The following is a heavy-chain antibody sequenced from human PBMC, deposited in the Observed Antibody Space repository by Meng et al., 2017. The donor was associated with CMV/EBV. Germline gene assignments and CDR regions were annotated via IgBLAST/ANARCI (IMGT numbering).Heavy chain of an antibody. Sequence: SDTLSITCAVYGGSFSGYSGTWIRQSPAKGREWSGNIKDTGTTNYTTYTKRRVALLVDTSKNQVATTLKSVTGADTAIYYSARGASGYWGQGTLVTVSS. CDR2: IKDTGTT. V-gene: IGHV4-34*01. D-gene: IGHD3-10*01. J-gene: IGHJ4*02. CDR3: ARGASGY. CDR1: GGSFSGYS.